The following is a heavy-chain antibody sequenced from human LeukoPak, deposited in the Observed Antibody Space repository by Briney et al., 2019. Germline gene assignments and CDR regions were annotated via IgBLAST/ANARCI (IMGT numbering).Heavy chain of an antibody. J-gene: IGHJ4*02. CDR3: TRDRGGSYRFDY. CDR2: IRSKAYGGTI. CDR1: GFTFSSYS. D-gene: IGHD1-26*01. Sequence: PGGSLRLSCAASGFTFSSYSMNWFRQAPGKGLEWVGFIRSKAYGGTIEYAASVKGSFTISRDDSRSIAYLQMNSLKTEDTAMYYCTRDRGGSYRFDYWGQGTLVTVSS. V-gene: IGHV3-49*03.